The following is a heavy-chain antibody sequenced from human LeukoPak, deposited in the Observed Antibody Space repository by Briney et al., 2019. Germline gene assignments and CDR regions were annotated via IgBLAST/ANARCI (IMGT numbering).Heavy chain of an antibody. D-gene: IGHD5-12*01. J-gene: IGHJ4*02. CDR1: GCTFSSYA. CDR2: ISDSGGST. CDR3: AKTSRGNSGYDSPFHY. Sequence: PGGSLRLSCAASGCTFSSYAMNWVRQAPGKGLEWVSSISDSGGSTYYADSVKGRFTISRDNSKNTLYLQMNSLRAEDTAIYYCAKTSRGNSGYDSPFHYWGQGTLVTVSS. V-gene: IGHV3-23*01.